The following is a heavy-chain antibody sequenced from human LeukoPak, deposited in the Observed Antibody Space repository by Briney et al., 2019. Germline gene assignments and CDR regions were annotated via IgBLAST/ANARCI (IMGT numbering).Heavy chain of an antibody. CDR3: AREGFTLDY. V-gene: IGHV3-48*03. CDR1: GFTFSSYE. J-gene: IGHJ4*02. CDR2: ISSSGSTI. Sequence: GGSLRLSCAASGFTFSSYEMNWVREAPGKGLEWVSYISSSGSTIYYADSVKGRFTISRDNAKNSLYLQMNSLRAEDTAVYYCAREGFTLDYWGQGTLVTVSS.